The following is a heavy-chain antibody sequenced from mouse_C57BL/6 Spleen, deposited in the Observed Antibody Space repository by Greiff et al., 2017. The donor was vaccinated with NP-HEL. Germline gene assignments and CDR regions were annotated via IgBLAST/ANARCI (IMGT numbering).Heavy chain of an antibody. D-gene: IGHD1-1*01. Sequence: QVHVKQSGAELARPGASVKLSCKASGYTFTSYGISWVKQRTGQGLEWIGEIYPRSGNTYYNEKFKGKATLTADKSSSTAYMELRSLTSEDSAVYFCARGNYYGSRGYAMDYWGQGTSVTVSS. CDR2: IYPRSGNT. J-gene: IGHJ4*01. CDR1: GYTFTSYG. V-gene: IGHV1-81*01. CDR3: ARGNYYGSRGYAMDY.